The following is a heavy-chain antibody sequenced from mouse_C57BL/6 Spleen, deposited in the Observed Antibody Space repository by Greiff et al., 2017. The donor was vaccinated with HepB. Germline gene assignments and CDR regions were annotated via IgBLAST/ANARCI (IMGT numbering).Heavy chain of an antibody. D-gene: IGHD1-1*01. J-gene: IGHJ2*01. Sequence: VQLQESGAELARPGALVKLSCKASGYTFTSYGISWVKQRTGQGLEWIGEIYPRSGNTYYNEKFKGKATLTADKSSSTAYMELRSLTSEDSAVYFCARSLTVPHFDYWGQGTTLTVSS. V-gene: IGHV1-81*01. CDR3: ARSLTVPHFDY. CDR2: IYPRSGNT. CDR1: GYTFTSYG.